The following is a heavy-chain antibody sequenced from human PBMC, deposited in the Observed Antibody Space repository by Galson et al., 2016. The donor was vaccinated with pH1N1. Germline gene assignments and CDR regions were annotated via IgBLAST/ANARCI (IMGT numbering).Heavy chain of an antibody. CDR2: IRYDGTDK. CDR1: GFTFSAYW. CDR3: AKMGTGGSGDFYSWDQTDY. J-gene: IGHJ4*02. D-gene: IGHD2-15*01. Sequence: SLRLSCAGSGFTFSAYWLHWVRHAPGKGLEWVAFIRYDGTDKYYVDSVKGRFTIYRDNSRRTLYLQMNSLRAEDTAVYYCAKMGTGGSGDFYSWDQTDYWGQGSLVTVSS. V-gene: IGHV3-30*02.